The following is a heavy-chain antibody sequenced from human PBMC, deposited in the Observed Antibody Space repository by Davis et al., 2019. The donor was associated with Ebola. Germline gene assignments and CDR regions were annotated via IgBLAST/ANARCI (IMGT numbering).Heavy chain of an antibody. CDR1: GFTFSSYS. Sequence: GETLKISCAASGFTFSSYSMNWVRQAPGKGLEWVSSISSSSSYIYYADSVKGRFTISRDNAKNSLYLQMNSLRAEDTAVYYCARDLGQLLYYFDYWGQGTLVTVAS. V-gene: IGHV3-21*01. CDR2: ISSSSSYI. CDR3: ARDLGQLLYYFDY. D-gene: IGHD2-2*01. J-gene: IGHJ4*02.